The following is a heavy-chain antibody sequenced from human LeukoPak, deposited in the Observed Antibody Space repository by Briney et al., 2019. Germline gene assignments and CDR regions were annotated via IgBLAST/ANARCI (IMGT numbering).Heavy chain of an antibody. V-gene: IGHV3-30*04. CDR1: GFTFSSYA. Sequence: GGSLRLSCAASGFTFSSYAMHWVRQAPGKGLEWVAVISYDGSNKYYADSVKGRFTISRDNSKNTLYLQMNSLRVEDTAIYYCAKSGLNRFDYWGQGTLVTVSS. CDR2: ISYDGSNK. J-gene: IGHJ4*02. D-gene: IGHD2-15*01. CDR3: AKSGLNRFDY.